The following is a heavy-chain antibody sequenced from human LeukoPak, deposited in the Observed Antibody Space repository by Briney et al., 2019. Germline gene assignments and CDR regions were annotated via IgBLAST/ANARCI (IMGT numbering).Heavy chain of an antibody. CDR2: IYSGGST. V-gene: IGHV3-53*01. CDR1: GFTVSSNY. Sequence: QPGGSLRLSCAASGFTVSSNYMSWVRQAPGKGLEWVSVIYSGGSTYYADSVKGRFTISRDNSKNTLYLQMNSLRAEDTAVYYCAREFGDEYSSSSGLGYWGQGTLVTVSS. D-gene: IGHD6-6*01. CDR3: AREFGDEYSSSSGLGY. J-gene: IGHJ4*02.